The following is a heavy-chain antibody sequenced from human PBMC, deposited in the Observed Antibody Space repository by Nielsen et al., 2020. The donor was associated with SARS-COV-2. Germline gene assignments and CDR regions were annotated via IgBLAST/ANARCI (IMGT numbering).Heavy chain of an antibody. V-gene: IGHV3-43*01. Sequence: GGSLRLSCAASGFTFSSYAMHWVRQAPGKGLEWVSLISWDGGSTYYADSVKGRFTISRDNSKNSLYLQMNSLRTEDTALYYCAKDIWREPELALDYWGQGTLVTVSS. D-gene: IGHD1-26*01. CDR2: ISWDGGST. CDR3: AKDIWREPELALDY. CDR1: GFTFSSYA. J-gene: IGHJ4*02.